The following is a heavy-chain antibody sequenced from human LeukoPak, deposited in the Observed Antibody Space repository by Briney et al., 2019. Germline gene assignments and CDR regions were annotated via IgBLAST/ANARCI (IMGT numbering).Heavy chain of an antibody. Sequence: SETLSLTCAAYGGSFSGYYWSWIRQPPGKGLEWIGEINHSGSTNYNPSLKSRVTISVDTSKNQFSLKLSSVTAADTAVYYCASRVLRFLEWLFPLTSSGYGMDVWGQGTTVTVSS. CDR3: ASRVLRFLEWLFPLTSSGYGMDV. V-gene: IGHV4-34*01. D-gene: IGHD3-3*01. J-gene: IGHJ6*02. CDR1: GGSFSGYY. CDR2: INHSGST.